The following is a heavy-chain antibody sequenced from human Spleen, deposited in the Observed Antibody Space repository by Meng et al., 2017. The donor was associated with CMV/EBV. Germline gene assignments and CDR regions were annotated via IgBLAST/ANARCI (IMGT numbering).Heavy chain of an antibody. CDR3: ARDQLGIREGWFDP. D-gene: IGHD7-27*01. CDR2: TYYRSKWYN. CDR1: VASNSAA. J-gene: IGHJ5*02. Sequence: VASNSAAWNWSRQSPSRGLEWLGRTYYRSKWYNDYAVSVKSRITINPDTSKNQFSLQLNSVTPEDTAVYHCARDQLGIREGWFDPWGQGTLVTVSS. V-gene: IGHV6-1*01.